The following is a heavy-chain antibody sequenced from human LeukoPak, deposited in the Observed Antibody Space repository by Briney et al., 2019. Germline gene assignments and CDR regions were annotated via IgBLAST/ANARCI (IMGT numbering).Heavy chain of an antibody. J-gene: IGHJ4*02. CDR2: ISGSGGST. V-gene: IGHV3-23*01. Sequence: GGSLRLSCAASGFTLSSYAMSWVRQAPGKGLEWVSAISGSGGSTYYADSVKGRFTISRDNSKNTLYLQMNSLRAEDTAVYYCAKLQGDSSGYYDYWGQGTLVTVSS. CDR3: AKLQGDSSGYYDY. CDR1: GFTLSSYA. D-gene: IGHD3-22*01.